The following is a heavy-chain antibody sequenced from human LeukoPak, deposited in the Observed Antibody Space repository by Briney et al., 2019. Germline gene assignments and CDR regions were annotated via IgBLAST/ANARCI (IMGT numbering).Heavy chain of an antibody. CDR2: IYYSGST. Sequence: PSETLSLTCTVSGGSISNSSSYWGWIRQPPGKGLEWIGSIYYSGSTYYNPSLKSRVTISVDTSKNQFFLKLSSVTAADTAVYYCARDPSTVRKRPIDYWGQGTLVTVSS. CDR1: GGSISNSSSY. J-gene: IGHJ4*02. D-gene: IGHD4-17*01. V-gene: IGHV4-39*07. CDR3: ARDPSTVRKRPIDY.